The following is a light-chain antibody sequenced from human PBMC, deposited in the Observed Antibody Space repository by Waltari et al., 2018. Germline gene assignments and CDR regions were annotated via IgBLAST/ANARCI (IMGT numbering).Light chain of an antibody. V-gene: IGKV3-20*01. J-gene: IGKJ1*01. CDR2: GAS. CDR1: QSVSSNY. CDR3: QQYSSSPLT. Sequence: EIVLTQSPGTLSLSPGERATLSCRASQSVSSNYLAWYQQKPGQAPRLLISGASSRATGIPARFSGSGSGTDFTLTISGLEPADFAVYYCQQYSSSPLTFGQGTKVE.